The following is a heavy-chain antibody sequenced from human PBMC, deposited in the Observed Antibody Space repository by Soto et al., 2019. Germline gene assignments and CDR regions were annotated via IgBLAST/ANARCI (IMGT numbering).Heavy chain of an antibody. D-gene: IGHD3-22*01. CDR2: IYHSGST. CDR3: ARQMYYYDSSGYPDY. Sequence: SETLSLTCAVSGGSISSGGYSWSWIRQPPGKGLEWIGYIYHSGSTYYNPSLKSRVTISVDRSKNQFSLKLSSVTAADTAVYYCARQMYYYDSSGYPDYWGQGTLVTVSS. V-gene: IGHV4-30-2*01. CDR1: GGSISSGGYS. J-gene: IGHJ4*02.